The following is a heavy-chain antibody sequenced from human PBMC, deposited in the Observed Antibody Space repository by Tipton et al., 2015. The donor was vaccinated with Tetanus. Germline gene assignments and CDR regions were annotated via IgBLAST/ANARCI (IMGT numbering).Heavy chain of an antibody. Sequence: LRLSCTVSGGSVSNGSYYWNWIRQPPGKGLEWIGHIYYTGSTDYNPSLKSRVTISVDTSKNQFSLKLSSVTAADTAIYYCAREVPAAGHFDSWGQGTLVTVSS. CDR1: GGSVSNGSYY. CDR3: AREVPAAGHFDS. D-gene: IGHD2-2*01. J-gene: IGHJ4*02. V-gene: IGHV4-61*01. CDR2: IYYTGST.